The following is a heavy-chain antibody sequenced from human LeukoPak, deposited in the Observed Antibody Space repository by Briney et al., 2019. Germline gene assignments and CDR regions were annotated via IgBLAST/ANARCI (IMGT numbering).Heavy chain of an antibody. CDR1: GGSISSYY. CDR2: IYTSGST. D-gene: IGHD3-3*01. J-gene: IGHJ6*03. Sequence: SETLSLTCTVSGGSISSYYWSWIRQPPGKGLEWIGYIYTSGSTNYNPSLKSRVTISVDTSKNQFSLKLSSETAADTAVYYCASSPLYYDFWSGYSYYYMDVWGKGTTVTVSS. V-gene: IGHV4-4*09. CDR3: ASSPLYYDFWSGYSYYYMDV.